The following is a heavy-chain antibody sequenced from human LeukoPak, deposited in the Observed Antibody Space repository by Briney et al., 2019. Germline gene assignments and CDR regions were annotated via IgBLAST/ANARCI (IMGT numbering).Heavy chain of an antibody. D-gene: IGHD6-13*01. CDR1: GFTVSSNY. CDR3: ARDREVAAGLRY. Sequence: GGSLRLSCAASGFTVSSNYMSWVRQAPGKGLEWVSVIYSGGSTYYADSVKGRFTISRDNSKNTLYLQMNSLRAEDTAVYYCARDREVAAGLRYWGQGTPVTVSS. J-gene: IGHJ4*02. V-gene: IGHV3-66*01. CDR2: IYSGGST.